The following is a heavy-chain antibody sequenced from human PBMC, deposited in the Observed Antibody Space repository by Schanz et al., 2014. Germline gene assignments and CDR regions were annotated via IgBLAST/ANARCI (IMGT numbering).Heavy chain of an antibody. CDR2: INQSGTT. V-gene: IGHV4-34*02. J-gene: IGHJ3*02. CDR3: ARGTRERLLLRSWQFAFDI. Sequence: QVQLQQWGAGLLKPSETLSLTCAVYGGSFSSNYWSWIRQPPGKGLEWIGEINQSGTTNYNPSLKSRVTMSVDTSKNKISLKLGSGTAADTAVYDCARGTRERLLLRSWQFAFDIWGQGTMVTGSS. CDR1: GGSFSSNY. D-gene: IGHD3-22*01.